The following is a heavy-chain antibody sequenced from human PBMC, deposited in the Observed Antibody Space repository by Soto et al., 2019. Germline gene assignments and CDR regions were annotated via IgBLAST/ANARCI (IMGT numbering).Heavy chain of an antibody. CDR3: ARGLLGTGRFDP. J-gene: IGHJ5*02. Sequence: ASVKFSCKVSVYTFTSYDINWVRQATGQGLEWMGWMNPNSGNTGYAQKFQGRVTMTRNTSISTAYMELSSLRSEDTAVYYCARGLLGTGRFDPWGQGTLVTVSS. D-gene: IGHD3-16*01. V-gene: IGHV1-8*01. CDR2: MNPNSGNT. CDR1: VYTFTSYD.